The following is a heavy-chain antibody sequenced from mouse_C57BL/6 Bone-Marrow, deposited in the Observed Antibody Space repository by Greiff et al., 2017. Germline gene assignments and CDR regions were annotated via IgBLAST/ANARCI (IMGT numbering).Heavy chain of an antibody. J-gene: IGHJ3*01. CDR3: ARDGRLRAWFAY. D-gene: IGHD2-4*01. V-gene: IGHV1-80*01. CDR2: IYPGDGDT. Sequence: VKLVESGAELVKPGASVKISCKASGYAFSSYWMNWVKQRPGQGLEWIGQIYPGDGDTNYNGKFKGKATLTADKSSSTAYMQLSSLTSEDSAVYFCARDGRLRAWFAYWGQGTLVTVSA. CDR1: GYAFSSYW.